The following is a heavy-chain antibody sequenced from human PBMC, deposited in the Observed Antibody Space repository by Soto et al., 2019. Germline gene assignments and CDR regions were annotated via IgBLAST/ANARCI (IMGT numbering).Heavy chain of an antibody. J-gene: IGHJ3*02. CDR3: ARGEGAFDI. Sequence: GGSLRLSCGTSGFTFSSYGMQWVRQAPGKGLEWVSSISSSSSYIYYADSVKGRFTISRDNAKNSLYLQMNSLRAEDTAVYYCARGEGAFDIWGQGTMVTVSS. CDR1: GFTFSSYG. CDR2: ISSSSSYI. V-gene: IGHV3-21*01.